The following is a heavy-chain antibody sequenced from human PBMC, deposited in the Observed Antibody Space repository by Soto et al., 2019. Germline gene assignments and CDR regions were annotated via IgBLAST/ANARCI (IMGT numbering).Heavy chain of an antibody. CDR2: MNPNSGNT. CDR1: GYTFTSYD. CDR3: ARAKYCSSTSRFRWFAP. D-gene: IGHD2-2*01. J-gene: IGHJ5*02. V-gene: IGHV1-8*01. Sequence: ASVKVSCKASGYTFTSYDINWVRQATGQGLEWMGWMNPNSGNTGYAQKFQGRVTMTRNTSISTAYMELSSLRSEDTAVYYCARAKYCSSTSRFRWFAPWGQGTLVTVSS.